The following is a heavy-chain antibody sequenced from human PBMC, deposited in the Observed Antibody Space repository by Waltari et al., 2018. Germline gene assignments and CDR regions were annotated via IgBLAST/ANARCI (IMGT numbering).Heavy chain of an antibody. J-gene: IGHJ4*02. V-gene: IGHV1-2*02. CDR3: TRARVAAIGSDFDY. CDR2: IRPNRGGT. CDR1: GYTFNDYY. Sequence: QVQLVQSGAEVKKPGASVKVSCEASGYTFNDYYIHWVRQAPGQGLEWMGKIRPNRGGTTYAQKFQGGVTMTRDTSISTAYMDLTGLQSDDTAVYYCTRARVAAIGSDFDYWGQGTLVTVSS. D-gene: IGHD6-13*01.